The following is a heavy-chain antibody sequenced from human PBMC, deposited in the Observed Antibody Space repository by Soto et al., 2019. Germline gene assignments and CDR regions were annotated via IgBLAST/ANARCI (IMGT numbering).Heavy chain of an antibody. V-gene: IGHV4-34*01. CDR1: GGSFSGYY. D-gene: IGHD3-22*01. Sequence: SETLSLTCAVYGGSFSGYYWSWIRQPPGKGLEWIGEINHSGSTNYNPSLKSRVTISVDTSKNQFSLKLSSVTAADTAVYYCAIDSSGYYLYGMDVWGKGTTVTVSS. CDR2: INHSGST. J-gene: IGHJ6*04. CDR3: AIDSSGYYLYGMDV.